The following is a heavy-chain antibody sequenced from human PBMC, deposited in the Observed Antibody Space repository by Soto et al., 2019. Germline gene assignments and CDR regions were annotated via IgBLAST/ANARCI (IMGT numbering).Heavy chain of an antibody. J-gene: IGHJ6*02. V-gene: IGHV1-69*13. Sequence: AVKVSCKASGGTFVSYVYNWVRQAPGQGLEWMGGIIPMFNITNYAQKFQGRITITADESTTTAYMELSSLKSEDTAVYFCARWPTVSRPTYGMDVWGQGTTVTVSS. CDR3: ARWPTVSRPTYGMDV. CDR2: IIPMFNIT. CDR1: GGTFVSYV. D-gene: IGHD4-4*01.